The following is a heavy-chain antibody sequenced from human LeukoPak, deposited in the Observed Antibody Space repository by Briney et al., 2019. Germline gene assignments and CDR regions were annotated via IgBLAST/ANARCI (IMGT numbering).Heavy chain of an antibody. V-gene: IGHV3-21*06. CDR3: ARDRRYYGSSIDY. CDR1: GFIFSGSA. D-gene: IGHD3-10*01. J-gene: IGHJ4*02. Sequence: GGSLRLSCAASGFIFSGSAMNWVRQAPGKGLEWVSSINGVSSHIYYADSVKGRFTIYRDNAKNSLYLQMNSLRAEDTAVYYCARDRRYYGSSIDYWGQGTLVTVSS. CDR2: INGVSSHI.